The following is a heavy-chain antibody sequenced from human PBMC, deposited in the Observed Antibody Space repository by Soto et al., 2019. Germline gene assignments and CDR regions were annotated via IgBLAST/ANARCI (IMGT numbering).Heavy chain of an antibody. D-gene: IGHD3-16*01. V-gene: IGHV3-23*01. CDR1: GLTFHNHA. Sequence: GGSLRLSCPASGLTFHNHAMSWVRQAPGKGLEWVSVVSGNSGSTYYADSVRGRFTISRDNSKNTLYLQMNSLRAEDTALYYCARDPRVASRSYYFDYWGQGALVTVSS. CDR2: VSGNSGST. J-gene: IGHJ4*02. CDR3: ARDPRVASRSYYFDY.